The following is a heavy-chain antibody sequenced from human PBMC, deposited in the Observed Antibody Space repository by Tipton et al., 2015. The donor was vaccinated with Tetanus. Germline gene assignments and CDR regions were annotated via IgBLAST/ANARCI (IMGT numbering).Heavy chain of an antibody. CDR1: GYSFSSYY. D-gene: IGHD3-3*01. J-gene: IGHJ5*02. Sequence: QLVQSGVEVKKPGESLRISCQASGYSFSSYYIAWVRQMPGRGLEWMGFIHPGESTTTYSPSFQGRVTFSADTSINTAYLHWASLTASDTATCYCARRRSNTNLFFWFDPGGQGTPVTVSS. V-gene: IGHV5-51*01. CDR3: ARRRSNTNLFFWFDP. CDR2: IHPGESTT.